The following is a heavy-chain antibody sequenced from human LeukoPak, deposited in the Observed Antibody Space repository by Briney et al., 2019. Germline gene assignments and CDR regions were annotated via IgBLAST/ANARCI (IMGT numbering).Heavy chain of an antibody. Sequence: SETLSLTCTISGGSISSYYWSWIRQPPGKGLEWIAYIHNSGSSNYNPSLKSRDTTSVNTSKNQFSLKLSPVTAADTAVYYCATHAGFSTSWYDYWGQGTLVTVSS. V-gene: IGHV4-59*08. J-gene: IGHJ4*02. CDR3: ATHAGFSTSWYDY. CDR2: IHNSGSS. CDR1: GGSISSYY. D-gene: IGHD6-13*01.